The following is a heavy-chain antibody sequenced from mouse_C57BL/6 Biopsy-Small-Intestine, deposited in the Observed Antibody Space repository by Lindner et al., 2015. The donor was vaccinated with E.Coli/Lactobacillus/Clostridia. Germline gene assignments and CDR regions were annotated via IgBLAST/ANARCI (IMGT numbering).Heavy chain of an antibody. Sequence: VQLQESGGGLVKPGGSLKLSCAASGFTFSDYGIHWVRQGPEKGLEWVAYISSGSSTVYYADTVKGRFTISRDNAKNTLFLQMASLRSEDTATYYCARPHYYAMDYWGQGTSVTVSS. V-gene: IGHV5-17*01. CDR2: ISSGSSTV. CDR3: ARPHYYAMDY. J-gene: IGHJ4*01. CDR1: GFTFSDYG.